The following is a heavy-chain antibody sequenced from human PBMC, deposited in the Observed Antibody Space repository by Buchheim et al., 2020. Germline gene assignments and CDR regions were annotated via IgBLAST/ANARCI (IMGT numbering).Heavy chain of an antibody. V-gene: IGHV3-13*04. J-gene: IGHJ6*02. Sequence: EVQLVESGGGLVEPGGSLRLSCAASGFTFSNYEMHWVRQVIGKGLEWVSTIGVGGDTYYPGSVKGRFTISSENAKNSLYLQMNNLRARDTAVYYCSRGAGELELRTMDVWGQGTT. CDR3: SRGAGELELRTMDV. CDR1: GFTFSNYE. D-gene: IGHD1-7*01. CDR2: IGVGGDT.